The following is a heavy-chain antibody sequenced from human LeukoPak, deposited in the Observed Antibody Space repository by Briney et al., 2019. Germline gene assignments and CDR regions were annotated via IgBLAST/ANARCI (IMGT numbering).Heavy chain of an antibody. J-gene: IGHJ4*02. V-gene: IGHV3-53*01. CDR2: IYSGGTT. D-gene: IGHD3-22*01. CDR3: AKVWSDSNGWYNFDY. CDR1: GFTVSSNY. Sequence: PGGSLRLSCAASGFTVSSNYMSWVRQAPGKGLEWVSIIYSGGTTSYADSVRGRFTISRDNSKNTLDLQMNSLRAEDTAIYYCAKVWSDSNGWYNFDYWGQGTLVTVSS.